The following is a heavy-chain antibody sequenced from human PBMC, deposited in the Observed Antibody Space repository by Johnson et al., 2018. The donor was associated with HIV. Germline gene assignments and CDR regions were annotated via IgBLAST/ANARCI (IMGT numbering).Heavy chain of an antibody. CDR2: INQGGSEK. V-gene: IGHV3-7*01. D-gene: IGHD4-17*01. J-gene: IGHJ3*02. CDR1: GFTFSSYW. Sequence: MLLVESGGGLVQPGGSLRLSCAASGFTFSSYWMTWVRQAPGRGLEWVANINQGGSEKYYVDSLKGRFTISRDNAKNSLYLQMNSLRAEDTAVYYCAREVDYAVNTQHLDAFDIWGQGTMVTVSS. CDR3: AREVDYAVNTQHLDAFDI.